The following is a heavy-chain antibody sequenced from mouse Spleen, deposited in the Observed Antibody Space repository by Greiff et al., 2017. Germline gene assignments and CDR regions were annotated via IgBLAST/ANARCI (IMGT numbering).Heavy chain of an antibody. V-gene: IGHV1-61*01. CDR2: IYPSDSET. Sequence: VQLQQPGAELVRPGSSVKLSCKASGYTFTSYWMDWVKQRPGQGLEWIGNIYPSDSETHYNQKFKDKATLTVDKSSSTAYMQLSSLTSEDSAVYYCARGYPYYAMDYWGQGTSVTVSS. D-gene: IGHD2-14*01. J-gene: IGHJ4*01. CDR1: GYTFTSYW. CDR3: ARGYPYYAMDY.